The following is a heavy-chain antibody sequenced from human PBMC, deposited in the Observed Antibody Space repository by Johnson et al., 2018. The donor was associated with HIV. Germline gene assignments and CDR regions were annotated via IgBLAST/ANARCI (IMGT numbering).Heavy chain of an antibody. J-gene: IGHJ3*02. CDR3: ARWDTVVVPDRSDSFNI. V-gene: IGHV3-7*01. D-gene: IGHD2-2*01. CDR2: IKEDGSEK. Sequence: VQLVESGGGLVQPGGSLRLSCAASGFTFRNYWMNWVRQAPGKGLEWVASIKEDGSEKYYVESVKGRFTISRDNVKNSLHLQVTSLRAEDTAVYYCARWDTVVVPDRSDSFNIWGQGTMVTVSS. CDR1: GFTFRNYW.